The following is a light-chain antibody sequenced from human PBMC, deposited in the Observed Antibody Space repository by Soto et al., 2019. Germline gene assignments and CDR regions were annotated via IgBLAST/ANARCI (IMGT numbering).Light chain of an antibody. V-gene: IGKV1-33*01. CDR1: QDISNY. Sequence: DIQMTQSPSSLSASVGDRVTITCQASQDISNYLNWYQQKPGKAPKLLIYDASNLETGVPSRFSGSGSGTDFTFTISSLQPEDIATYYCQQYDMKALTFGQGTRLEIK. J-gene: IGKJ5*01. CDR2: DAS. CDR3: QQYDMKALT.